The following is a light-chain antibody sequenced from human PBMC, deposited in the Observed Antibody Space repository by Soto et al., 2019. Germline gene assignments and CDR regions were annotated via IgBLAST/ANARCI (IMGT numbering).Light chain of an antibody. Sequence: EIEMTQAPSTLSISPGVRATLSCRVRQSVSRNLAWYQQKPGQAPRLLIYGASTRATGIPARFSGSGSGTEFTLIISSLQSEDFAVYYCQQDHNWPPVTFGQGTKVDIK. CDR2: GAS. CDR1: QSVSRN. CDR3: QQDHNWPPVT. J-gene: IGKJ1*01. V-gene: IGKV3-15*01.